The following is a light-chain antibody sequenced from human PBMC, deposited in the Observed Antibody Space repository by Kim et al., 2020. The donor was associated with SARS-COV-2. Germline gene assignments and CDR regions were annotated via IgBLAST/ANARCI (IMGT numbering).Light chain of an antibody. Sequence: QSALTQPPSASGSPGQSVTISCTGTSNDVGGYDFVSWYQQHPGEAPKLIIYEVFKRPSGVPDRFSGSKSGTSASLAISGLQSEDEADYYCAAWDDSLNGPVFGTGTKVTVL. V-gene: IGLV2-8*01. CDR1: SNDVGGYDF. CDR2: EVF. J-gene: IGLJ1*01. CDR3: AAWDDSLNGPV.